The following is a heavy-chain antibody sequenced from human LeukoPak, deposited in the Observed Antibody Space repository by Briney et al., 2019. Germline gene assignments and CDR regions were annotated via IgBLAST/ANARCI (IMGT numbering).Heavy chain of an antibody. CDR2: IYYSGST. Sequence: PSQTLSLTCTVSGGSISSGDYYWSWIRQPPGKDLEWIGYIYYSGSTYYNPSLKSRVTISVDTSKNQFSLKLSSVTAADTAVYYCARGALHFDWLLAHFDYWGQGTLVTVSS. J-gene: IGHJ4*02. CDR1: GGSISSGDYY. CDR3: ARGALHFDWLLAHFDY. V-gene: IGHV4-30-4*08. D-gene: IGHD3-9*01.